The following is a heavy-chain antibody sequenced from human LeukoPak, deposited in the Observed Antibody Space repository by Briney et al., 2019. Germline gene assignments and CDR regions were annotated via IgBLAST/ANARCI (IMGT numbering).Heavy chain of an antibody. CDR2: IYYSGST. V-gene: IGHV4-30-4*01. CDR1: GGSISSGDYY. Sequence: SETLSLTCTVSGGSISSGDYYWSWIRQPPGKGLEWIGYIYYSGSTYYNPSLKSRVTISVDTSKNQFSLKLSSVTAAGTAVYYCARVGSRDNGDYWGQGTLVTVSS. CDR3: ARVGSRDNGDY. J-gene: IGHJ4*02. D-gene: IGHD1-1*01.